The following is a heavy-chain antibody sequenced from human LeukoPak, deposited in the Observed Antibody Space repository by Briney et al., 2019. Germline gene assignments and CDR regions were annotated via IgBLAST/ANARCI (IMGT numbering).Heavy chain of an antibody. CDR1: GYTFTSYY. V-gene: IGHV1-2*02. D-gene: IGHD3-10*01. Sequence: ASVKVSCKASGYTFTSYYMHWVRQAPGQGLEWMGWINPNSGGTNYAQKFQGRVTMTRDTSISTAYMELSRLRSADTAVYYSARDSGRYLLGPTDWFDPWGQGTLVTVSS. CDR3: ARDSGRYLLGPTDWFDP. CDR2: INPNSGGT. J-gene: IGHJ5*02.